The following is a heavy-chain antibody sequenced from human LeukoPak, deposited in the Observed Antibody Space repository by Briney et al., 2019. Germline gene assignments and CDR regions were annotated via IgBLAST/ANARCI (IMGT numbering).Heavy chain of an antibody. J-gene: IGHJ4*02. CDR1: GFTFDDYA. Sequence: PGRSLRLSCAASGFTFDDYAMHWVRQAPGKGLEWVSGISWNSGSIGYADSVKGRFTISRDNAKNSLYLQMNSLRAEDTAVYNCARETGRIFDYWGQGTLVTVSS. CDR3: ARETGRIFDY. CDR2: ISWNSGSI. V-gene: IGHV3-9*01. D-gene: IGHD1-14*01.